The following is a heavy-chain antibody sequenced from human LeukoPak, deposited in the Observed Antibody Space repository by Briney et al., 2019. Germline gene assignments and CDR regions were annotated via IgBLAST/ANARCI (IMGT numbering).Heavy chain of an antibody. J-gene: IGHJ5*02. D-gene: IGHD6-13*01. CDR1: GFTFSSYA. Sequence: GGSLRLSCAASGFTFSSYAMSWVRQAPGKGLEWVSAISGSGGSTYYADSVKGRFTISRDNSKNTVYLQMNSLRAEDTAVYYCAKDSDELIAAAYNWFDPWGQGTLVTVSS. V-gene: IGHV3-23*01. CDR3: AKDSDELIAAAYNWFDP. CDR2: ISGSGGST.